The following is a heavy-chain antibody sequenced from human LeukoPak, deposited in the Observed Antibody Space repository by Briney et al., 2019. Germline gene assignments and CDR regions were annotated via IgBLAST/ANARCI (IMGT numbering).Heavy chain of an antibody. D-gene: IGHD5-18*01. CDR3: ARDTTGVEGTDVDTAMAINY. V-gene: IGHV3-30*04. CDR2: ISYDGSNK. J-gene: IGHJ4*02. Sequence: TGRSLRLSYAASGFTFSSYAMHWVRQAPGKGLEWVAVISYDGSNKYYADSVKGRFTISRDNSKNTLYLQMNSLRAEDTAVYYCARDTTGVEGTDVDTAMAINYWGQGTLVTVSS. CDR1: GFTFSSYA.